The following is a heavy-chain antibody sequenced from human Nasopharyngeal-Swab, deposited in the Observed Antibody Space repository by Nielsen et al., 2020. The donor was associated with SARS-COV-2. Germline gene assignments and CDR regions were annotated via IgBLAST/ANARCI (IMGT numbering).Heavy chain of an antibody. CDR3: ARVIAAALDY. J-gene: IGHJ4*02. CDR2: IYYSGST. CDR1: GGSISSGGYY. Sequence: SETLSLTCTVSGGSISSGGYYWSWIRQHPGKGLEWIGYIYYSGSTYYNPSLKSRVTISVDTSKNQFSLKLSSVTAADTAVYYCARVIAAALDYWGQGTLVTVSS. D-gene: IGHD6-13*01. V-gene: IGHV4-31*03.